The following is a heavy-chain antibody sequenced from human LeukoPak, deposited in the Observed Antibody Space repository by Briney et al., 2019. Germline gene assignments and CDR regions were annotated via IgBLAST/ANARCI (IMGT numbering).Heavy chain of an antibody. Sequence: SETLSLTCTVSGGSISSSSYYWGWIRQPPGKGLEWIGSIYYCGSTYYNPSLKSRVTISVDTSKNQFSLKLSSVTAADTAVYYYARNLRYFAPRGGSYYYMDVWGKGTTVTVSS. V-gene: IGHV4-39*07. CDR2: IYYCGST. D-gene: IGHD3-9*01. J-gene: IGHJ6*03. CDR1: GGSISSSSYY. CDR3: ARNLRYFAPRGGSYYYMDV.